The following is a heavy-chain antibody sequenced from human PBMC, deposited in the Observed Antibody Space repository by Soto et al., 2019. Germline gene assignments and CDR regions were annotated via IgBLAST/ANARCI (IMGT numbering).Heavy chain of an antibody. D-gene: IGHD2-15*01. Sequence: SETLSLTCIVSGGSISSSSYYWGWIRQPPGKGLEWIGSIYYSGSTYYNPSLKSRVTISVDTSKNQFSLKLSSVTAADTAVYYCARGRRVYCSGGSCSSLYYYYYYYMDVWGKGTTVTVSS. J-gene: IGHJ6*03. CDR1: GGSISSSSYY. V-gene: IGHV4-39*01. CDR3: ARGRRVYCSGGSCSSLYYYYYYYMDV. CDR2: IYYSGST.